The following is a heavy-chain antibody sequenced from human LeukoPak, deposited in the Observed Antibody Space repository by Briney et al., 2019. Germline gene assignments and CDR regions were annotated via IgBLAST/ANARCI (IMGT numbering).Heavy chain of an antibody. J-gene: IGHJ5*02. CDR1: GGTFSSYA. CDR2: IIPIFGTA. Sequence: ASVKVSCKASGGTFSSYAISWVRQAPGQGLEWMGGIIPIFGTANYAQKFQGRVTITADESTSTAYMELSSLRSEDTAVYYCARGVAPAAIFDGFDPWGQGTLVTVSS. CDR3: ARGVAPAAIFDGFDP. V-gene: IGHV1-69*13. D-gene: IGHD2-2*02.